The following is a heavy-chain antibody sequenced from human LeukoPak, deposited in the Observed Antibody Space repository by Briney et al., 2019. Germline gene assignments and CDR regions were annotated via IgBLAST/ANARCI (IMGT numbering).Heavy chain of an antibody. CDR3: AKLVYYGSGSGVDY. J-gene: IGHJ4*02. D-gene: IGHD3-10*01. CDR2: IRYDGSNK. CDR1: GFTFSSYG. V-gene: IGHV3-30*02. Sequence: GGSLRLSCAASGFTFSSYGMHWVRQAPGKGLEWVAFIRYDGSNKYYADSVKGRFTISRDNSKNTLYLQMNSLRAEDPAVYYCAKLVYYGSGSGVDYWGQGTLVTVSS.